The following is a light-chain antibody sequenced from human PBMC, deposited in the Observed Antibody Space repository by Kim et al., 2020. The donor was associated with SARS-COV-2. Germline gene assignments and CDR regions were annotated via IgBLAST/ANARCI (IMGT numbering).Light chain of an antibody. V-gene: IGLV3-21*04. CDR1: NIASKH. Sequence: APEKTAEMTCRENNIASKHVHWYQQKPGLAHVLVIYHDTDRPSGIPERFSGSNAGDTATLTSSWVEAGDEADYYCQVWDTSSDHPVFGGGTQLTVL. J-gene: IGLJ2*01. CDR2: HDT. CDR3: QVWDTSSDHPV.